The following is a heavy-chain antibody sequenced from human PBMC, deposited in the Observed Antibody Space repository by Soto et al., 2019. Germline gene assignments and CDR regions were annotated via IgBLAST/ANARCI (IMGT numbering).Heavy chain of an antibody. D-gene: IGHD2-15*01. CDR2: ISGSGGST. Sequence: HPGGSLRLSCEASGFTFSSYSMSWVRQAPGKGLEWVSAISGSGGSTYYADSVKGRFTISRDNSKNTLYLQMNSLRAEDTAVYYCAKVAGGVRGSCLLWGQGTLVTVSS. J-gene: IGHJ4*02. CDR3: AKVAGGVRGSCLL. V-gene: IGHV3-23*01. CDR1: GFTFSSYS.